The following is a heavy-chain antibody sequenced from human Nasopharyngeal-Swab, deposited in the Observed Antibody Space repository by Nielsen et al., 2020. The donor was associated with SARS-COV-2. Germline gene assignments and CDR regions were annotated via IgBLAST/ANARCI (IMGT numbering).Heavy chain of an antibody. D-gene: IGHD6-13*01. CDR1: GYTFTSYG. J-gene: IGHJ4*02. V-gene: IGHV1-18*04. CDR3: ALWAETAAAGTTTGY. Sequence: ASVKVSCKASGYTFTSYGISWVRQAPGQGLEWMGWISAYNGNTNYAQKLQGRVTMTTDTSTSTAYMELRSLRSDDTAVYYCALWAETAAAGTTTGYWGQGTLVTVSS. CDR2: ISAYNGNT.